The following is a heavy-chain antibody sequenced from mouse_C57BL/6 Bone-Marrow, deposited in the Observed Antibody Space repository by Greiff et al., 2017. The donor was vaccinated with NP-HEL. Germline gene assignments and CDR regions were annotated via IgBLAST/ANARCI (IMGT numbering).Heavy chain of an antibody. CDR3: AREGQPALFAY. Sequence: QVQLQQSGAELVKPGASVKLSCKASGYTFTSYWMQWVKQRPGQGLEWIGEIDPSDSSTNYNQQFKGKATLTVDTSSSTAYMQRSSLTSEYSAVYYCAREGQPALFAYWGQGTLVTVSA. CDR1: GYTFTSYW. CDR2: IDPSDSST. V-gene: IGHV1-50*01. D-gene: IGHD3-3*01. J-gene: IGHJ3*01.